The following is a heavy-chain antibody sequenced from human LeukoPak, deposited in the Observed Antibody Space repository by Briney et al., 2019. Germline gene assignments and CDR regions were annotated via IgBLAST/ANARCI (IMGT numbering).Heavy chain of an antibody. CDR2: ISWNSGSI. J-gene: IGHJ4*02. CDR3: AFHNSSGNFGY. CDR1: GFTFDDYA. Sequence: PGRSLRLSCAASGFTFDDYAMHWVRQAPGKGLEWVSGISWNSGSIGYADSVKGRFTISRDNAKNTLYLQMNSLRPEDTAVYYCAFHNSSGNFGYWGQGTLVTVSS. V-gene: IGHV3-9*01. D-gene: IGHD3-22*01.